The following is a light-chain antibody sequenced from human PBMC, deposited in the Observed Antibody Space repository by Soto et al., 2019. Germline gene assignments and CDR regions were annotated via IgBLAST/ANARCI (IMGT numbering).Light chain of an antibody. CDR1: QNISNW. V-gene: IGKV1-5*01. Sequence: DIQMTQSPSTLSGSVGDRVTITCRASQNISNWLAWYQQKPGKAPNPLIYDVSSLKSGVPARFSGSGSGTEFTLTISSLQPDDFATYYCQQYNTYSTFGQGTRLEIK. CDR2: DVS. J-gene: IGKJ5*01. CDR3: QQYNTYST.